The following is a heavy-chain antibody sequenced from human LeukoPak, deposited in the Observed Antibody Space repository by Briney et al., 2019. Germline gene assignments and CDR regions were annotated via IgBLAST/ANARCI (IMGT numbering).Heavy chain of an antibody. CDR1: GGSFSGYY. D-gene: IGHD3-9*01. V-gene: IGHV4-34*01. Sequence: SETLSLTCAVYGGSFSGYYWSWIRQPPGKGLEWIGEINHSGSTNYNPSLKSRVTISVDTSKNQFSLKLSSVTAADTVVYYCARGIDILTGFNWFDPWGQGTLVTVSS. J-gene: IGHJ5*02. CDR2: INHSGST. CDR3: ARGIDILTGFNWFDP.